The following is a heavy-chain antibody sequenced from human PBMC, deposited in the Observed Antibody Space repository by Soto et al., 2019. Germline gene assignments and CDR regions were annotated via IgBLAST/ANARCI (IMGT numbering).Heavy chain of an antibody. CDR1: GFTFSSYA. V-gene: IGHV3-23*01. D-gene: IGHD3-3*01. J-gene: IGHJ6*02. CDR3: AKDKTYDFWSGSSRGMDV. CDR2: ISGSGGST. Sequence: GGSLRLSCAASGFTFSSYAMGWVRQAPGKGLEWVSAISGSGGSTYYADSVKGRFTISRDNSKNTLYLQMNSLRAEDTAVYYCAKDKTYDFWSGSSRGMDVWGQGTTVTVSS.